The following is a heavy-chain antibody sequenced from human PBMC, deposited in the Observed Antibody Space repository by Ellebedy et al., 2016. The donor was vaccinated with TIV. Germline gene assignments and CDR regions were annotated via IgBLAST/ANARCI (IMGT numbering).Heavy chain of an antibody. V-gene: IGHV3-74*01. CDR1: GFTFNRYW. D-gene: IGHD3-3*01. CDR2: IKSDGTNI. J-gene: IGHJ4*02. Sequence: GESLKISCAASGFTFNRYWMHWVRQAPGKGLVWISRIKSDGTNINYADPVKGRFSISRDNAKNTVYLQMNSLGVEDTAVYFCARAGGAYNDFWSSYYFDYWGQGTVVTVSS. CDR3: ARAGGAYNDFWSSYYFDY.